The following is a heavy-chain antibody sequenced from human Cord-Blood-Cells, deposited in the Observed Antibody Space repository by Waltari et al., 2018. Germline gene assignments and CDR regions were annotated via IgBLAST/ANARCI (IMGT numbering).Heavy chain of an antibody. CDR1: GGPIRSSSYY. CDR2: IYYSGST. Sequence: QLQLQESGPGLVKPSETLSLPCTVSGGPIRSSSYYWGWIPQPPGKGLEWIGSIYYSGSTYYTPSLKSRVTISVDTSKNQFSLKLSSVTAADTAVYYCAQVVPAAFAFDIWGQGTMVTVSS. CDR3: AQVVPAAFAFDI. V-gene: IGHV4-39*01. J-gene: IGHJ3*02. D-gene: IGHD2-2*01.